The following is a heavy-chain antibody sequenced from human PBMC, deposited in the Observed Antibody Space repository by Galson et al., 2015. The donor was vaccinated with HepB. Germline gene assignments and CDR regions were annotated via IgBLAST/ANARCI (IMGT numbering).Heavy chain of an antibody. Sequence: SLRLSCAASGFTFSSYAMHWVRQAPGKGLEWVAVISYDGSNKYCADSVKGRFTISRDNSKNTLYLQMNSLRAEDTAVYYCARDSPLAYCGGDCYYDAFDIWGQGTMVTVSS. J-gene: IGHJ3*02. CDR1: GFTFSSYA. V-gene: IGHV3-30-3*01. CDR2: ISYDGSNK. CDR3: ARDSPLAYCGGDCYYDAFDI. D-gene: IGHD2-21*02.